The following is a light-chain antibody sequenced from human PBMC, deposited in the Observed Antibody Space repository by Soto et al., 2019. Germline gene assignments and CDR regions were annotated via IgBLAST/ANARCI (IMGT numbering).Light chain of an antibody. Sequence: DIFLTQAPSTLCPSPVEGATLSCRASQSVSSYLAWYQQKPGQAPRLLIYDASNRATGIPARFSGSGSGTDFTLTISSLEPEDFAVYYCQQRSNWPPTFGQGTRLEIK. CDR2: DAS. CDR1: QSVSSY. V-gene: IGKV3-11*01. CDR3: QQRSNWPPT. J-gene: IGKJ5*01.